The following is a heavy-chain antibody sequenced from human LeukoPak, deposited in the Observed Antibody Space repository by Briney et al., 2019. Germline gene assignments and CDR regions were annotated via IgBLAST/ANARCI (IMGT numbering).Heavy chain of an antibody. V-gene: IGHV1-2*02. J-gene: IGHJ4*02. Sequence: ASVKVSCKASGYTFTGYYMHWVRQAPGQGLEWMGWINPNSGGTNYAQKLQGRVTMTTDTSTSTAYMELRSLTSDDTAIYYCAREESIGSYQFLHDSWGQGTLVTVSS. CDR1: GYTFTGYY. CDR2: INPNSGGT. D-gene: IGHD3-10*01. CDR3: AREESIGSYQFLHDS.